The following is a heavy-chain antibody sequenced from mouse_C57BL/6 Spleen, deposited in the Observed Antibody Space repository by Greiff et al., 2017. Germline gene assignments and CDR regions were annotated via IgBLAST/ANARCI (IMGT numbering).Heavy chain of an antibody. CDR2: IHPNSGST. V-gene: IGHV1-64*01. CDR1: GYTFTSYW. Sequence: QVQLQQPGAELVKPGASVKLSCKASGYTFTSYWMHWVKQRPGQGLEWIGMIHPNSGSTNYNEKFKSKATLTVDKSSSTAYMQLSSLTSEDSAVYYCARGGYGSSRWGMDYWGQGTSVTVSS. D-gene: IGHD1-1*01. CDR3: ARGGYGSSRWGMDY. J-gene: IGHJ4*01.